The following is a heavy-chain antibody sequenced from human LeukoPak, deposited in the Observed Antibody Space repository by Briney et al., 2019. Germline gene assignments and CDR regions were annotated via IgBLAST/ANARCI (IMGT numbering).Heavy chain of an antibody. CDR1: GGTFSSYA. J-gene: IGHJ5*02. V-gene: IGHV1-69*04. CDR3: ARDDYYDSSGYYFSVPDWFDP. D-gene: IGHD3-22*01. CDR2: IIPILNIT. Sequence: SVKVSCKASGGTFSSYAISWVRQAPGQGLEWMGRIIPILNITNYTQKFQGRVTITADKSTRTAYMELSSLRSEDTAVYYCARDDYYDSSGYYFSVPDWFDPWGQGTLVTVSS.